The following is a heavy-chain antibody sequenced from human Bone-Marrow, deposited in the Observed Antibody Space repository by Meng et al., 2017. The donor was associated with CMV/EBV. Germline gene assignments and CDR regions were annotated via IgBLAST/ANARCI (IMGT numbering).Heavy chain of an antibody. CDR2: INWNGGST. CDR1: GFTFSDYA. J-gene: IGHJ4*02. V-gene: IGHV3-20*04. CDR3: ARVSYDILTGYYSDVYY. D-gene: IGHD3-9*01. Sequence: GESLKISCAASGFTFSDYAMSWVRQGPGRGLEWVSGINWNGGSTGYADSVKGRFTISRDNAKKSLYLQINSLRAEDTALYYCARVSYDILTGYYSDVYYWGQGTLVTVSS.